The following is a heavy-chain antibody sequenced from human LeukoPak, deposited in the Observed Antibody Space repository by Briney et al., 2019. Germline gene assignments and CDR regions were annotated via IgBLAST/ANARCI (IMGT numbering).Heavy chain of an antibody. Sequence: PSETLSLTRTVSGGSFSSGSYYWSWIRQPPGKGLEWIGYIYYSGSTNYNPSLKSRVTISVDTSKNQFSLKLSSVTAADTAVYYCGGSSGDYDYYFDYWGQGTLVTVSS. CDR2: IYYSGST. CDR1: GGSFSSGSYY. CDR3: GGSSGDYDYYFDY. D-gene: IGHD5-12*01. V-gene: IGHV4-61*01. J-gene: IGHJ4*02.